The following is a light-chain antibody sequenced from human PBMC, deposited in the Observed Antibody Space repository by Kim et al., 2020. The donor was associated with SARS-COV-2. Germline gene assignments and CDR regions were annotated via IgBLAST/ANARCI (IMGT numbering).Light chain of an antibody. CDR1: QSITTS. CDR2: TPS. V-gene: IGKV1-39*01. CDR3: QQTYSAPYT. Sequence: DIQLTQSPSSLSASVGDRVTITCRASQSITTSLNWYQQKPGKVPKLVFPTPSNLQSGVPSRFSGSGSRTYFTLTIGNLQPGDFAIYYCQQTYSAPYTFGQGTKLEI. J-gene: IGKJ2*01.